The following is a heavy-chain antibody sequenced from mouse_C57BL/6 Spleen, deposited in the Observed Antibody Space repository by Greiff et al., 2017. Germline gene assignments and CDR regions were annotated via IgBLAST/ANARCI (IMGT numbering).Heavy chain of an antibody. CDR3: ARFSPWDYAMDY. J-gene: IGHJ4*01. V-gene: IGHV7-3*01. Sequence: EVQGVESGGGLVQPGGSLSLSCAASGFTFTDYYMSWVRQPPGKALEWLGFIRNKANGYTTEYSASVKGRFTISRDNSQSILYLQMNALRAEDSATYYCARFSPWDYAMDYWGQGTSVTVSS. CDR1: GFTFTDYY. CDR2: IRNKANGYTT.